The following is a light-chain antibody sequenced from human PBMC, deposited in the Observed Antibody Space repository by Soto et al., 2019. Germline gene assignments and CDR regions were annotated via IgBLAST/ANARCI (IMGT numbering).Light chain of an antibody. CDR1: RSNIGNNY. CDR3: ATWDDSLVWV. Sequence: QSALTQPPSASGTAGQRVTISRSGGRSNIGNNYVFWYQLLPGVTPRLLIYKDNKRPSGVPDRFSGSKSGTSASLAVSGLRSEDEADYYCATWDDSLVWVFGGGTKVTVL. V-gene: IGLV1-47*01. J-gene: IGLJ3*02. CDR2: KDN.